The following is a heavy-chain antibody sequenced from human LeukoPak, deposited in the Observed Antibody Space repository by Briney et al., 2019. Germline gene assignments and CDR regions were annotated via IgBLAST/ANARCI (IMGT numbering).Heavy chain of an antibody. Sequence: GGSLRLSCAASGFTVSSNYMSWVRQAPGKGLEWVSVIYSGGSTYYADSVKGRFTISRDSSKNTLYLQMNSLRAEDTAVYYCARDQFAFRLFYYWGQGSVVTVSS. CDR3: ARDQFAFRLFYY. V-gene: IGHV3-53*01. J-gene: IGHJ4*02. CDR1: GFTVSSNY. CDR2: IYSGGST. D-gene: IGHD3-16*01.